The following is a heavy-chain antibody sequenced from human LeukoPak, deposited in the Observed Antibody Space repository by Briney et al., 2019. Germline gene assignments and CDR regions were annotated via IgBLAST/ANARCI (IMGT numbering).Heavy chain of an antibody. CDR2: IYSTGST. Sequence: SETLSLTCTVSGGSISSSYWSWIRQPPGKGLEWIGYIYSTGSTNSNPSLKSRVTISVDTSKNQFSLKLSSVTAADTAVYYCARDSGGGSGYYYFDYWGQGTLVTVSS. V-gene: IGHV4-59*12. CDR3: ARDSGGGSGYYYFDY. D-gene: IGHD3-22*01. CDR1: GGSISSSY. J-gene: IGHJ4*02.